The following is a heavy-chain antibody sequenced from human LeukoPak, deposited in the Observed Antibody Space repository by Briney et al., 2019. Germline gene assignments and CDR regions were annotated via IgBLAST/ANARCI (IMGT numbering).Heavy chain of an antibody. CDR2: INPSGGST. D-gene: IGHD5-24*01. Sequence: ASVNVSCKASGYTFTHYYIHWVRQAPGQGLEWMGRINPSGGSTNFAQKFQGRVNMTRGTSTRTVYMELSSLRSEDTAVYYWATTNRRGETDGNCDFWGQSTLVTVSS. CDR3: ATTNRRGETDGNCDF. J-gene: IGHJ4*02. CDR1: GYTFTHYY. V-gene: IGHV1-46*01.